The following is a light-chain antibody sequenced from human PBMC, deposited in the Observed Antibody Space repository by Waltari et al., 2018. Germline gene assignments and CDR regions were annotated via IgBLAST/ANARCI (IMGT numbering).Light chain of an antibody. J-gene: IGKJ5*01. CDR2: AAS. Sequence: IQLTQSPSSLSASVGDRVTITCRAGQDISKSLAWYQQKPGKAPKILIYAASSLQGGVPSRFSGSGSGTDFALTISSLQPEDSATYYCQQLETYPITFGQGTRLEIK. V-gene: IGKV1-9*01. CDR3: QQLETYPIT. CDR1: QDISKS.